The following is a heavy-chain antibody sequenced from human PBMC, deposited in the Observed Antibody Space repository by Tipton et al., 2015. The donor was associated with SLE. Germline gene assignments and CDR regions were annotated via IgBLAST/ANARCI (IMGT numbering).Heavy chain of an antibody. CDR3: ASYAQLYYFDY. CDR1: GASISSHY. J-gene: IGHJ4*02. D-gene: IGHD1-1*01. CDR2: IYYPGST. V-gene: IGHV4-59*11. Sequence: LRLSCTVSGASISSHYWSWIRQPPGKRLEWIGYIYYPGSTHYNPSLESRVTMSLDTSKNQFSLRLTSVTAADTAVYYCASYAQLYYFDYWGQGALVTVSS.